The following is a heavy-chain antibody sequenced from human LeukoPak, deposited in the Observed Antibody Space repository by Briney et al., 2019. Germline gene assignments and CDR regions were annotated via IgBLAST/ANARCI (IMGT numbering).Heavy chain of an antibody. CDR2: IIPILGIA. Sequence: SVKVFCKASGGTFSSYAISWVRQAPGQGLEWMGRIIPILGIANYAQKFQGRVTITADKSTSTAYMELSSLRSEDTAVYYCARDYGPSPVDTGPRAVHFDYWGQGTLVTVSS. V-gene: IGHV1-69*04. CDR3: ARDYGPSPVDTGPRAVHFDY. D-gene: IGHD5-18*01. J-gene: IGHJ4*02. CDR1: GGTFSSYA.